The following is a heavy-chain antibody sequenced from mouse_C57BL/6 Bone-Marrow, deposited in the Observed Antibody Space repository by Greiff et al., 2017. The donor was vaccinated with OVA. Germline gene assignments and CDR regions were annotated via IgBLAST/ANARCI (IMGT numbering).Heavy chain of an antibody. J-gene: IGHJ2*01. Sequence: EVKLQESGGGLVKPGGSLKLSCAASGFTFSDYGMHWVSQAPEKGLEWVAYISSGSSTIYYADTVKGRFTISRDNAKNTLCLQMTSLRSEDTAMYYCARTRSLFDYWGQGTTLTVSS. D-gene: IGHD6-2*01. CDR3: ARTRSLFDY. V-gene: IGHV5-17*01. CDR1: GFTFSDYG. CDR2: ISSGSSTI.